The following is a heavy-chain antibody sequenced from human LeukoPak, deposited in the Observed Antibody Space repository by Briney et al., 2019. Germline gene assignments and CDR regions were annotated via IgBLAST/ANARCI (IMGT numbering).Heavy chain of an antibody. J-gene: IGHJ3*02. CDR1: GFTFNSYA. CDR2: ISGSGAYT. CDR3: AKDHCSSSSCYADAFDI. D-gene: IGHD2-2*01. Sequence: GGSLRLSCAASGFTFNSYAMNWVRQAPGKGLEWVSVISGSGAYTDYADSVKGRFTISRDNFRDTLYLQMNCLRAEDTAVYYCAKDHCSSSSCYADAFDIWGQGTMVTVSS. V-gene: IGHV3-23*01.